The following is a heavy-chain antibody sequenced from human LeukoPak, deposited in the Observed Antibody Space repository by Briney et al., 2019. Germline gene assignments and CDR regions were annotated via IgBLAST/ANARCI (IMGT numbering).Heavy chain of an antibody. V-gene: IGHV2-5*02. D-gene: IGHD2-15*01. J-gene: IGHJ5*02. CDR1: GFSLSTSGVG. Sequence: SGPTLVHPTPPLTLTCTFSGFSLSTSGVGVGWIRQPPGKALEWLALTYWDDDKRYSPSLKSRLTITKDTSKNQVVLTMTNMDPVDTATYYCAQTCSGGSCYSGSDWFDPWGQGTLVTVSS. CDR3: AQTCSGGSCYSGSDWFDP. CDR2: TYWDDDK.